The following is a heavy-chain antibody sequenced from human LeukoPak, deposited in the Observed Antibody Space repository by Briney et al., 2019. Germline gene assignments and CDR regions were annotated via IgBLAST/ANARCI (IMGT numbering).Heavy chain of an antibody. CDR1: GFTFSSYA. J-gene: IGHJ3*02. D-gene: IGHD7-27*01. Sequence: GGSLRLSFAASGFTFSSYAMHWVRQAPGKGLEWVAVISYDGSNKYYADSVKGRFTISRDNSENTLYLQMNSLRAEDTAVYYCARELGAFDIWGQGTMVTVSS. CDR2: ISYDGSNK. CDR3: ARELGAFDI. V-gene: IGHV3-30-3*01.